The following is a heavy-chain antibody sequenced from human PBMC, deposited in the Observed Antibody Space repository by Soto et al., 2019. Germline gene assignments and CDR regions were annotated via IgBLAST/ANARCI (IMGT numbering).Heavy chain of an antibody. Sequence: SETLSLPCTVSGGYISSYYWSWIRQPAGKGLEWIGRIYTSGSTNYNPSLKSRVTMSVDTSKNQFSLKLSSVTAADTAVYYCARDQILGGDYSDGGWFDPWGQGTLVTVSS. CDR1: GGYISSYY. D-gene: IGHD4-17*01. CDR2: IYTSGST. CDR3: ARDQILGGDYSDGGWFDP. V-gene: IGHV4-4*07. J-gene: IGHJ5*02.